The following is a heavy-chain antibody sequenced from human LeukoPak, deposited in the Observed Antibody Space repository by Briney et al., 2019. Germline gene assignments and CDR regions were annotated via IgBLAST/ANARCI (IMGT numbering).Heavy chain of an antibody. CDR3: ARIRATDYYNFDY. Sequence: SETLSLTCTVSGGSISSGDYYWSWIRQPPGKGLKWIGYIYYSGSTYYNPSLKSRVTISVDTSKNQFSLKLSSVTAADTAVYYCARIRATDYYNFDYWGQGTLVTVSS. J-gene: IGHJ4*02. D-gene: IGHD3-22*01. CDR1: GGSISSGDYY. V-gene: IGHV4-30-4*01. CDR2: IYYSGST.